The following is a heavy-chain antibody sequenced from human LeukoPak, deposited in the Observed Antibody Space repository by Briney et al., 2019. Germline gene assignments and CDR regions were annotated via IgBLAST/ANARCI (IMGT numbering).Heavy chain of an antibody. D-gene: IGHD3-3*01. J-gene: IGHJ3*02. CDR2: IYYSGST. Sequence: PSETLSLTCTVSGGSISSHYWSWIRQPPGKGLEWIGYIYYSGSTNYNPSLKSRVTISVDTSKNQFSLKLSSVTAADTAVYYCARGNIILRFLEWPAAFGILGQGTMVTVSS. CDR1: GGSISSHY. CDR3: ARGNIILRFLEWPAAFGI. V-gene: IGHV4-59*11.